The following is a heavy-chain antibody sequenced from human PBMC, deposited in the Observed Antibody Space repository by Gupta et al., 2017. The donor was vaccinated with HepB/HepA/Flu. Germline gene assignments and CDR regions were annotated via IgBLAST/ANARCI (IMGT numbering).Heavy chain of an antibody. CDR3: AKDGVTWVNTGGYEPSDAEYFQH. Sequence: EVQLLESGGGLVQPGGSLRLSCASSGFTFNSFAMSWVRQAPGKGLEWVPTISVSGGSTYYADSVKGRFTISRDNSKNTLYLQMNSLRAEDSAIYYCAKDGVTWVNTGGYEPSDAEYFQHWGQGTLVTVSS. V-gene: IGHV3-23*01. D-gene: IGHD2-8*02. CDR2: ISVSGGST. J-gene: IGHJ1*01. CDR1: GFTFNSFA.